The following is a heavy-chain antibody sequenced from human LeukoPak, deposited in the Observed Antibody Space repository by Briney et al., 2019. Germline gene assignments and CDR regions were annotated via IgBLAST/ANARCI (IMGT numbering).Heavy chain of an antibody. J-gene: IGHJ6*02. CDR3: ARDEYYYGMDV. V-gene: IGHV3-7*01. Sequence: GGSLRLSCAASGCTLKNSWMSWVRQAPGKGLEWVAKIKKDESQKYYADSVKGRFTISRDNAKNSLYLQRNSLRAEDTAVYYCARDEYYYGMDVWGQGTTVTVSS. CDR2: IKKDESQK. CDR1: GCTLKNSW.